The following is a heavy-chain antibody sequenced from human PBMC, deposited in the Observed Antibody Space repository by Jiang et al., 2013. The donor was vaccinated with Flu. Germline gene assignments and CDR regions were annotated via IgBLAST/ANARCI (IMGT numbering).Heavy chain of an antibody. V-gene: IGHV3-30-3*01. D-gene: IGHD4-11*01. CDR2: ISYDGSNK. Sequence: YAMHWVRQAPGQGAGVVAVISYDGSNKYYADSVKGRFTISRDNSKNTLYLQMHSLGTEDTAVYYCARWEVTTGFDYWGQGTLVTVSS. CDR3: ARWEVTTGFDY. CDR1: YA. J-gene: IGHJ4*02.